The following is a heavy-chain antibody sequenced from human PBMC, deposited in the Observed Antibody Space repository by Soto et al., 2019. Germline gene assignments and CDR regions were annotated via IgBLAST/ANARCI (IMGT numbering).Heavy chain of an antibody. CDR3: ARDDYYDSSGYSQYGNYGMDV. D-gene: IGHD3-22*01. J-gene: IGHJ6*02. Sequence: SVKVSCKASGGTFSSYAISWVRQAPGQGLEWMGGIIPIFGTANYAQKFQGRVTITADKSTSTAYMELSSLRSEDTAVYYCARDDYYDSSGYSQYGNYGMDVWGQGTTVTVSS. CDR1: GGTFSSYA. CDR2: IIPIFGTA. V-gene: IGHV1-69*06.